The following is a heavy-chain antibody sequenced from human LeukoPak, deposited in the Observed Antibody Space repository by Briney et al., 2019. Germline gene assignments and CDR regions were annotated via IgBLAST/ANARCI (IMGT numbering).Heavy chain of an antibody. CDR1: PFTFSTYW. CDR3: ARWAN. Sequence: GGSLRLSCTAPPFTFSTYWMSWVRQAPGKGLEWVAGINQDGSQKYYVDSVKGRFTISRDNAESSLYLLMNSLTAEDTAVYYCARWANWGQGTLVTVSS. J-gene: IGHJ4*02. V-gene: IGHV3-7*01. CDR2: INQDGSQK.